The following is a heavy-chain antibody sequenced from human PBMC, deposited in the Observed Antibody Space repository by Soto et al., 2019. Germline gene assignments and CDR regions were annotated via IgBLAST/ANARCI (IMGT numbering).Heavy chain of an antibody. J-gene: IGHJ4*02. CDR3: AKMTTVTTLSSHCDY. CDR2: VSGSGTNT. V-gene: IGHV3-23*01. D-gene: IGHD4-4*01. CDR1: GFTFRSYA. Sequence: EVQLLESGGGLIQPGGSLRLSCAASGFTFRSYAMSWVRQAPGKGLEWVSVVSGSGTNTFYADSVKGRFTMSRDNSKNTLNLQMNSLRAEETAVYDCAKMTTVTTLSSHCDYGGQGALVTVSS.